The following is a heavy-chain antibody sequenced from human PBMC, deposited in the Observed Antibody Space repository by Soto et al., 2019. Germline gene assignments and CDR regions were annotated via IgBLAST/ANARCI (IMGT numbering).Heavy chain of an antibody. V-gene: IGHV1-3*01. D-gene: IGHD2-15*01. CDR3: ARDLGGWPDY. J-gene: IGHJ4*02. CDR1: GYTFTSYA. Sequence: QVQLVQSGAEVKKPGASVKVSCKASGYTFTSYAMHWVRQAPGQRLEWMGWINAGNGNTKYSQKFQGRVTVTKDTAASTAYMELSSLRSEDTAVYYCARDLGGWPDYWGQGTLVTVSS. CDR2: INAGNGNT.